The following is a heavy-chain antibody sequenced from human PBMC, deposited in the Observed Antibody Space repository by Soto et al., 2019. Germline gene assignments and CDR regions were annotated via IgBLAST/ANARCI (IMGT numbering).Heavy chain of an antibody. CDR2: ISWNSNII. V-gene: IGHV3-9*01. Sequence: EVQLVESGGGLVQPGRSLRLSCAASGFTFDDYAMHWVRRVPGKGLEWVSSISWNSNIIGYADSVKGRFTISRDNAKNSLYLQMISLRPEYTAVYYSAKGGPDGFCSGGRCYFDYWGRGTPGSVSS. CDR1: GFTFDDYA. CDR3: AKGGPDGFCSGGRCYFDY. J-gene: IGHJ4*02. D-gene: IGHD2-15*01.